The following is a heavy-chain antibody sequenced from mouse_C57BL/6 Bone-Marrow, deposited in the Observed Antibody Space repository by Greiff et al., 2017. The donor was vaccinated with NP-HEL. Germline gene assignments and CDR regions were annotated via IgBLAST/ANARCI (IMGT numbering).Heavy chain of an antibody. J-gene: IGHJ2*01. Sequence: EVMLVESGGGLVKPGGSLKLSCAASGFTFSSYAMSWVRQTPEKRLEWVATISDGGSYTYYPDNVKGRFTISRDNAKNNLYLQMSHLKSEDTAMYYCARDNGSSLGYFDYWGQGTTLTVSS. CDR2: ISDGGSYT. D-gene: IGHD1-1*01. CDR1: GFTFSSYA. V-gene: IGHV5-4*01. CDR3: ARDNGSSLGYFDY.